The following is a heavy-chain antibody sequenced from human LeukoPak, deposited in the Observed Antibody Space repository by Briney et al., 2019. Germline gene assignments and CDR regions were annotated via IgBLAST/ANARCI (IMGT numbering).Heavy chain of an antibody. J-gene: IGHJ4*02. V-gene: IGHV3-23*01. D-gene: IGHD3-10*01. CDR1: GFTFSSYA. CDR2: ISGSGGST. Sequence: GGSLRLSCAASGFTFSSYAMSWVRQAPGKGLEWVSAISGSGGSTYYADSVKGRFTISRDNTKNTLYLQMNSLRAEDTAVYYCAKDSPHYYGSGSSDYWGQGTLVTVSS. CDR3: AKDSPHYYGSGSSDY.